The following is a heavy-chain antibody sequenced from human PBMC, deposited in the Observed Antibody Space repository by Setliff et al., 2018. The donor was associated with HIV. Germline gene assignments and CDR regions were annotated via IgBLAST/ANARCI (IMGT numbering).Heavy chain of an antibody. D-gene: IGHD6-19*01. CDR1: GFTFSSYT. V-gene: IGHV3-21*01. CDR2: ISSSSA. J-gene: IGHJ4*02. CDR3: ARDADPHIGMAGDSFDY. Sequence: GGSLRLSCAASGFTFSSYTMNWVRQAPGKGLEWVSSISSSSADYADSVKGRFTISRDNAKNTLYLQTSSLRADDTAVYYCARDADPHIGMAGDSFDYWGQGTLVTVSS.